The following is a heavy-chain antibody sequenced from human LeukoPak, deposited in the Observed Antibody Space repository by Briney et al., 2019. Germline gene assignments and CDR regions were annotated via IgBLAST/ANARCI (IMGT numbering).Heavy chain of an antibody. J-gene: IGHJ4*02. CDR3: ARVYVAGPRSFFDY. Sequence: ASVKVSCKASGYTFTGYYMHWVRQAPGQGLEWMGWINPNSGGTNYAQKFQGRVTMTRDTSISTAYMELRSLRSDDTAVYYCARVYVAGPRSFFDYWGQGTLVTVSS. V-gene: IGHV1-2*02. D-gene: IGHD6-19*01. CDR1: GYTFTGYY. CDR2: INPNSGGT.